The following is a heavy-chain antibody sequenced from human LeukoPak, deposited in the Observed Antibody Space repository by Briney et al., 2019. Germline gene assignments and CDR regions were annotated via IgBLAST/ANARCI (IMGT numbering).Heavy chain of an antibody. CDR2: INYSGST. D-gene: IGHD3-3*01. CDR1: GGSISSGGHY. CDR3: ARDEAIFGAGYYYGMDV. Sequence: SETLSLTCPVSGGSISSGGHYWSWIRQHPGKGLEWIGYINYSGSTYYNPSLKSRVTISVDTSQNQFSLKLSSVTAADTAVYYCARDEAIFGAGYYYGMDVWGQGTTVTVSS. J-gene: IGHJ6*02. V-gene: IGHV4-31*03.